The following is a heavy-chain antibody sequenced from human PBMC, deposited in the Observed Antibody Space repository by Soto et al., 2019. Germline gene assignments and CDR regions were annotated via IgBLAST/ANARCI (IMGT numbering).Heavy chain of an antibody. D-gene: IGHD1-1*01. Sequence: QITLKESGPTRVKPTQTLTLTCTFSGFSLSTSGVGVGWIRQPPGKALERLALIYWDDDKRYSPSLTSRLTITKDTSKNRVVLTMTNMDPVDTATYYCAHRAGLQGNWNGGYFDFWGQGALVTVSS. CDR1: GFSLSTSGVG. V-gene: IGHV2-5*02. CDR2: IYWDDDK. J-gene: IGHJ4*02. CDR3: AHRAGLQGNWNGGYFDF.